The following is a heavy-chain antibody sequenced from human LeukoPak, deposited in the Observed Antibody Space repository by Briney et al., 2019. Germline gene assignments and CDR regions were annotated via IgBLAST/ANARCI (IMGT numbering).Heavy chain of an antibody. CDR2: IYHSGIT. CDR3: ARHSGDYLDY. J-gene: IGHJ4*02. D-gene: IGHD2-21*01. V-gene: IGHV4-4*02. Sequence: PSKTLSPTCAVSGGSISSTNWWWSWVRQPPGKGLEWIGEIYHSGITNYNPSLKSRVTISVDTSKNQFSLKLSSVTAADTAVYYCARHSGDYLDYWGQGTLVTVSS. CDR1: GGSISSTNW.